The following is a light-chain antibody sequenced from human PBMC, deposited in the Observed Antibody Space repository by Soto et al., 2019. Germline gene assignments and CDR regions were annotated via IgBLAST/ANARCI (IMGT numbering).Light chain of an antibody. V-gene: IGLV2-14*03. CDR3: GSYTTSSTVV. Sequence: QSALTQPASVSGSPGQSITISCTGSSSDVGSYPYVSWYQQHPGKAPKLMIYDVNSRPSGVSNRFSGSKSGNTASPIISGLQAEDEADYYCGSYTTSSTVVFGGGTKLTVL. CDR2: DVN. J-gene: IGLJ2*01. CDR1: SSDVGSYPY.